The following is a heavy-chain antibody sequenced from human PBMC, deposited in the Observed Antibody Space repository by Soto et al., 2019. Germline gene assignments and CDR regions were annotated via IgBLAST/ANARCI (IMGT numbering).Heavy chain of an antibody. J-gene: IGHJ6*03. CDR3: ARDASHYYYYYMDV. CDR1: GFTFSDYY. Sequence: PGGSLRLSCAASGFTFSDYYMSWIRQAPGKGLEWVSYISSSGSTIYYADSVKGRFTISRDNAKNSLYLQMNSLRAEDTAVYYWARDASHYYYYYMDVWGKGTTVTVSS. V-gene: IGHV3-11*01. CDR2: ISSSGSTI.